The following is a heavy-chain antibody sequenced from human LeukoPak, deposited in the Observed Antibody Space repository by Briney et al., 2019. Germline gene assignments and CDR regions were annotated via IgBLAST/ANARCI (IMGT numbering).Heavy chain of an antibody. D-gene: IGHD3-3*01. CDR2: INPNSGGT. CDR3: ARENDFRDAFDI. J-gene: IGHJ3*02. CDR1: GYTFTGYY. V-gene: IGHV1-2*02. Sequence: GASVKVSCKASGYTFTGYYMHWVRQAPGQGLEWMGWINPNSGGTNYAQKFQGRVTMTRDTSISTAYMELSRLRSDGTAVYYCARENDFRDAFDIWGQGTMVTVSS.